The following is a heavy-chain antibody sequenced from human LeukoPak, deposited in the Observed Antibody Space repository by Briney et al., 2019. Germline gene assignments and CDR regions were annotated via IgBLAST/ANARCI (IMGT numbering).Heavy chain of an antibody. CDR3: ARGYCGGDCYYYYYMDV. Sequence: ASVKVSCKASGYTFTSYYMHWVRQAPGQGLEWMGIINPSGGSTSYAQKFQGRVTITADKSTSTAYMELSSLRSEDTAVYYCARGYCGGDCYYYYYMDVWGKGTTVTVSS. CDR2: INPSGGST. V-gene: IGHV1-46*01. CDR1: GYTFTSYY. J-gene: IGHJ6*03. D-gene: IGHD2-21*02.